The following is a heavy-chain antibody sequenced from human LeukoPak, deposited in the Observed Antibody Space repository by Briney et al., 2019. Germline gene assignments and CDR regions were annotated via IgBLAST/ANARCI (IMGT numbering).Heavy chain of an antibody. CDR3: AREGDRHLTFDY. Sequence: GRSLRLSCAASGSTFSGHLLHWFRKVPGKGLGGVAGTAYEGGEKYYADSVSGRFTISRDNSDNTVYLQMNGLRLEDTAVYFCAREGDRHLTFDYWGRGTLVTVSS. V-gene: IGHV3-30*03. D-gene: IGHD3-16*01. CDR2: TAYEGGEK. J-gene: IGHJ4*02. CDR1: GSTFSGHL.